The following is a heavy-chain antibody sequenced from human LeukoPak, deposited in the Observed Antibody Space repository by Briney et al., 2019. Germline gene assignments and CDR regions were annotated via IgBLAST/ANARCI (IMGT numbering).Heavy chain of an antibody. CDR1: GFTFSSYG. J-gene: IGHJ4*02. D-gene: IGHD5-12*01. CDR3: AKDRGYSGYDCFDY. Sequence: QAGGSLRLSCAASGFTFSSYGMHWVRQAPGKGLEWVAVIWYDGSNKYYADSVKGRFTISIDNSKNTLYLQMNSLRAEDTAVYYCAKDRGYSGYDCFDYWGQGTLVTVSS. CDR2: IWYDGSNK. V-gene: IGHV3-33*06.